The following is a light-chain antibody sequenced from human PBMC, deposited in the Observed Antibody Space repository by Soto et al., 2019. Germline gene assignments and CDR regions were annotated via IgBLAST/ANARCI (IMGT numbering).Light chain of an antibody. CDR2: GAS. Sequence: EIVLTQSPATLSLSPGERATLSCGASQSVSSNLAWYQQKPGQAPRLLIYGASTRATGIPARFSGSGSGTEFTLTISSLQSEDFAVYYCQQYNNWPPEITFGQGTRLEI. J-gene: IGKJ5*01. CDR1: QSVSSN. V-gene: IGKV3-15*01. CDR3: QQYNNWPPEIT.